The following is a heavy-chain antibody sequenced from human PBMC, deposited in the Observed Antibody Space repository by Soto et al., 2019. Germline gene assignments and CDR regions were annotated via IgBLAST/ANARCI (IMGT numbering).Heavy chain of an antibody. CDR1: GSTFSSYA. CDR3: ARELGYCSGGSCYMDGAFDF. J-gene: IGHJ3*01. D-gene: IGHD2-15*01. Sequence: EVQLWESGGGLVQPGGSLRLSCAASGSTFSSYAMSWVRQAPGKGLEWVSVISGSGDSTYYADSVKGRCTISRDNSKNALYVQMNSLRAEDTAVYYCARELGYCSGGSCYMDGAFDFWGQGTMVTVSS. V-gene: IGHV3-23*01. CDR2: ISGSGDST.